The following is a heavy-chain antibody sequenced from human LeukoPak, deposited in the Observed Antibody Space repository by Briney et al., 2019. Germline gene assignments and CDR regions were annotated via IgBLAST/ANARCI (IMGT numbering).Heavy chain of an antibody. V-gene: IGHV3-30*03. CDR2: ISYDGRSK. Sequence: GRSQRLSCAASGFTFGSYGMHWVRQAPGKGLEWAAVISYDGRSKYYADSVRGRFTISRDDSKNTVYLQMNSLRGEDTAVYYCATEGVATVDYFDCWGQGTLVTVSS. D-gene: IGHD5-12*01. CDR3: ATEGVATVDYFDC. J-gene: IGHJ4*02. CDR1: GFTFGSYG.